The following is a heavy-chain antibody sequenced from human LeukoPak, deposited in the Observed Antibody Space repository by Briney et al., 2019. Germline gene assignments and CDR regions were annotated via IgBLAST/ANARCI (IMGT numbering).Heavy chain of an antibody. CDR1: GGSISSGGYS. V-gene: IGHV4-30-2*01. J-gene: IGHJ3*02. CDR2: IYHSGNI. Sequence: PSETLSLTCAVSGGSISSGGYSWSWIRQPPGKGLEWIGFIYHSGNIYYNPSLKSRVTISVDRSKNQFSLNLSSVTAADTAVYYCARVFQDASDIWGQGTMVTVSS. CDR3: ARVFQDASDI.